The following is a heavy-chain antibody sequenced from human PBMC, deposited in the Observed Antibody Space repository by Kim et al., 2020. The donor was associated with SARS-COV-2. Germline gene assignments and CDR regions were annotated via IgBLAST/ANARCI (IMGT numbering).Heavy chain of an antibody. CDR3: AREFHDSREVARVFDI. Sequence: SETLSLTCTVSGGSISTGGYYWSWIRQHPGKGLEWIGYIYYSGTTYYNPSPKSRVTISVDTSKNQFSLKLSSVTAADTAVYYCAREFHDSREVARVFDIWGQGALGTVSS. CDR2: IYYSGTT. J-gene: IGHJ3*02. CDR1: GGSISTGGYY. V-gene: IGHV4-31*03. D-gene: IGHD3-22*01.